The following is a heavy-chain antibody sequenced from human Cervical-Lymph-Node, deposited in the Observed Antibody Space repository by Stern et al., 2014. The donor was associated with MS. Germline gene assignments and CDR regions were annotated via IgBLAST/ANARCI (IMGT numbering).Heavy chain of an antibody. D-gene: IGHD3-22*01. J-gene: IGHJ4*02. CDR1: GFSLLSNGEG. CDR3: AHTNYYGSLFDH. CDR2: IYWDNSQ. Sequence: QITLKESGPALVKPTQTLTLTCSFSGFSLLSNGEGVGWIRQTPGKALEWLALIYWDNSQRHTPSLKTRVTVTKDTSKNQVVLTMTNMDPVDTGTYYCAHTNYYGSLFDHWGQGSLVTVSS. V-gene: IGHV2-5*02.